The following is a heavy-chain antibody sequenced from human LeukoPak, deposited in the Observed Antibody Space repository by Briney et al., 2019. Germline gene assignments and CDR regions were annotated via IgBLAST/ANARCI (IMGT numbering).Heavy chain of an antibody. V-gene: IGHV3-30*02. Sequence: GGSLRLSCAASGFTFSSYGMHWVRQAPGKGLEWVAFIRYDGSNKYYADSVKGRFTISRDNSKNTLYLQMNSLRAEDTAVYYCAKRWTTANRKNWFDPWGQGTLVTVSS. J-gene: IGHJ5*02. D-gene: IGHD4-17*01. CDR3: AKRWTTANRKNWFDP. CDR1: GFTFSSYG. CDR2: IRYDGSNK.